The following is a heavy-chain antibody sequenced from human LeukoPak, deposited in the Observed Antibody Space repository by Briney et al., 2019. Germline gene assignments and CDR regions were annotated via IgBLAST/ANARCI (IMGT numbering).Heavy chain of an antibody. D-gene: IGHD6-13*01. CDR2: IGGSGVVT. V-gene: IGHV3-23*01. CDR3: ARRIAAAGGGSMDV. Sequence: QPGGSLRLSCAASGFTFSSYAMRLVRQAPGKGLEWVSAIGGSGVVTYYADSVEGRFTISRDNSKNTLYLQMNSLRAEDTAVYYCARRIAAAGGGSMDVWGQGTTVTVSS. J-gene: IGHJ6*02. CDR1: GFTFSSYA.